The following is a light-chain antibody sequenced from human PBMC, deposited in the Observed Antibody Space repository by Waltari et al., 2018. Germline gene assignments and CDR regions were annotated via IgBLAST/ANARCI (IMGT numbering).Light chain of an antibody. V-gene: IGKV1-39*01. CDR2: AAS. CDR1: QSISSY. Sequence: DIQMTQSTSSLSASVGDRVTITCRASQSISSYFNWYQQKSGKAPKLLFSAASTLQSGVPSRFSASGSGADFTLTISSLQPEDFATYYCQQSASTPFTFGPGTKVDLK. CDR3: QQSASTPFT. J-gene: IGKJ3*01.